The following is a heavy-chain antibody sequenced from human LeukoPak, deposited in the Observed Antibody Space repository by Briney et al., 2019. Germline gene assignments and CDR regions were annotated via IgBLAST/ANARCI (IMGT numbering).Heavy chain of an antibody. CDR2: ISYDGSNK. V-gene: IGHV3-30*03. CDR3: ARDGPGHFDY. CDR1: GFTFSSYE. J-gene: IGHJ4*02. Sequence: GGSLRLSCAASGFTFSSYEMNWVRQAPGKGLEWVAVISYDGSNKYCADSVKGRFTIPRDNSMNTLWLQMNSLRAEDTAVYYCARDGPGHFDYWGQGTLVTVSS.